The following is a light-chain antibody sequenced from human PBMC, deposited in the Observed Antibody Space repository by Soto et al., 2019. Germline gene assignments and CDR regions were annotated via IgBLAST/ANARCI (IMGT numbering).Light chain of an antibody. CDR2: DVS. CDR1: SSDVGGYNF. CDR3: SSYTSSSTPLI. V-gene: IGLV2-14*03. Sequence: QSALTQPASVSGSPGQSFTISCTGTSSDVGGYNFVSWYQQHPGKAPKLMIYDVSNRPSGVSNRFSGSKSGNTASLTISGLQAEDEDDYYCSSYTSSSTPLIFGTGTKLTVL. J-gene: IGLJ1*01.